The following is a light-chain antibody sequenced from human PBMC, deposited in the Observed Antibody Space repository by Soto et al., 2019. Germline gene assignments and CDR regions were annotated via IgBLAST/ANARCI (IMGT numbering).Light chain of an antibody. J-gene: IGLJ2*01. V-gene: IGLV2-8*01. CDR3: SSYAGSNHVV. CDR1: SSDVGGYNY. CDR2: EVS. Sequence: QSALTQPPSASGSPGQSVTISCTGTSSDVGGYNYVSWYQQHPGKAPKLMIYEVSKRPSGVPDRFSGSKSGNTASLTVSGLQAEDEADYYSSSYAGSNHVVFGGGTKVTVL.